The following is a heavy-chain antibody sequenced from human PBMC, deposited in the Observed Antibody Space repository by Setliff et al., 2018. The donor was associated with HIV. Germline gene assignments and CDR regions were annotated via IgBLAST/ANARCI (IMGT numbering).Heavy chain of an antibody. CDR2: IRYDGSNK. J-gene: IGHJ4*02. Sequence: LSLSCAASGLTFRDYYMIWIRQAPGKGLEWVAFIRYDGSNKYYADSVKGRFTISRDNSKNTLYLQMNSLRAEDTAVYYCAKDRSSGWYYGGFDYWGQGTLVTRLL. D-gene: IGHD6-19*01. V-gene: IGHV3-30*02. CDR1: GLTFRDYY. CDR3: AKDRSSGWYYGGFDY.